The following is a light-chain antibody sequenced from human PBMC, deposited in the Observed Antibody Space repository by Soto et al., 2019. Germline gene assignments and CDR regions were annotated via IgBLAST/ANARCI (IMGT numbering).Light chain of an antibody. Sequence: IVLTQSPGTLSLSPGERATLSCRASQSVNAKFVAWYQQKPGQAPRLIIFGASSRATGIPARFSGSGSGTELNLTISSLQSEDFAVYFCQQYDDWLRLTFGGGTKVDIK. CDR2: GAS. J-gene: IGKJ4*01. CDR3: QQYDDWLRLT. CDR1: QSVNAK. V-gene: IGKV3D-15*01.